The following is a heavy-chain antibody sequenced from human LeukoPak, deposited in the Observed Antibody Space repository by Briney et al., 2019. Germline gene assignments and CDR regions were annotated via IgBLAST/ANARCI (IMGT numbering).Heavy chain of an antibody. V-gene: IGHV3-21*01. CDR3: ARARERCSSTSCYDDAFDI. D-gene: IGHD2-2*01. J-gene: IGHJ3*02. CDR2: ISSSSSYI. CDR1: GFTFSSYS. Sequence: PGGSLRLSCAASGFTFSSYSMNWVRQAPGKGLEWVSSISSSSSYIYYADSVRGRFTISRDNAKNSLYLQMNSLRAEDTAVYYCARARERCSSTSCYDDAFDIWGQGTMVTVSS.